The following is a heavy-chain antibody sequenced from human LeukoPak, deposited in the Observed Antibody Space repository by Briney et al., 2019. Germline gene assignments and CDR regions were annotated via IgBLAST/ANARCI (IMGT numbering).Heavy chain of an antibody. CDR1: GFTVSSNY. V-gene: IGHV3-66*01. CDR3: ARSDAYDM. Sequence: GGSLRLSCAASGFTVSSNYMSWVRQAPGKGLEWVSVIYSGGSTYYADSVKGRFTISRDNSKNSLFLQTSSLRAEDTAVYYCARSDAYDMWGQGTMVTVSS. CDR2: IYSGGST. J-gene: IGHJ3*02.